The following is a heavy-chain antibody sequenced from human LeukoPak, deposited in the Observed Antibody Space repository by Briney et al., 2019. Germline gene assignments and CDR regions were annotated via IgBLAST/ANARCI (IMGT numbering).Heavy chain of an antibody. J-gene: IGHJ4*02. CDR3: ARDHFGESFFGY. CDR2: MNPNSGNT. V-gene: IGHV1-8*01. D-gene: IGHD3-10*01. Sequence: ASVKVSCKASGYTFTSYDINWVRPATGQGLEWMGWMNPNSGNTGYAQKFQGRVTMTRDTSISTAYMELSRLRSDDTAVYYCARDHFGESFFGYWGQGTLVTVSS. CDR1: GYTFTSYD.